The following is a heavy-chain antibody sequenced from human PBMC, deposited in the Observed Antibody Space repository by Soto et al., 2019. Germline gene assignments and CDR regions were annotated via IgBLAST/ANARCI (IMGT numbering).Heavy chain of an antibody. CDR1: GFMFSSAR. D-gene: IGHD1-1*01. CDR3: VEGWNDF. V-gene: IGHV3-15*01. CDR2: IKSTRAGGAR. Sequence: EVQVVESGGDLVEPGGSLRLSCVTSGFMFSSARMSWVRQAPGKGLEWVARIKSTRAGGARDYAAPVNGRFTISRDDSKSTVYLQMNSLRVEDTALYYCVEGWNDFWGQGTLVTVSS. J-gene: IGHJ4*02.